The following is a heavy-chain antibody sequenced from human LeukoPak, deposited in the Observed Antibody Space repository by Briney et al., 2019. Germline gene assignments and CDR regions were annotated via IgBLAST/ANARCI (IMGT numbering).Heavy chain of an antibody. J-gene: IGHJ4*02. Sequence: QPGGSLRLSCAASGFIVTNNYMSWVRQAPGKGLEWVSVIHSGGNTFYADSVKGRFTISRDNSKNTLYLQMNSLRAEDTAVYYCARDHIDGATFADYWGQGTLVTVSS. D-gene: IGHD1-26*01. CDR3: ARDHIDGATFADY. CDR2: IHSGGNT. CDR1: GFIVTNNY. V-gene: IGHV3-53*01.